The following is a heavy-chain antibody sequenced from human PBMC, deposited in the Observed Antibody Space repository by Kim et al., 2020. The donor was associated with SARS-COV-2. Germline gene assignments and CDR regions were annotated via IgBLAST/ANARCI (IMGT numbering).Heavy chain of an antibody. CDR3: ATQKAYSRVSGPGGDYYYGMDV. J-gene: IGHJ6*02. CDR1: GGTFSSYA. Sequence: SVKVSCKASGGTFSSYAISWVRQAPGQGLEWMGGIIPIFGTANYAQKFQGRVTITADESTSTAYMELSSLRSEDTAVYYCATQKAYSRVSGPGGDYYYGMDVWGQGTTVTVSS. CDR2: IIPIFGTA. V-gene: IGHV1-69*13. D-gene: IGHD1-26*01.